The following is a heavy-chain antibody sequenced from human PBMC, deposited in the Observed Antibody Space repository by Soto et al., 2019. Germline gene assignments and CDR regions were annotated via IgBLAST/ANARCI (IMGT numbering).Heavy chain of an antibody. CDR1: GLTFSCFF. V-gene: IGHV3-33*03. D-gene: IGHD1-26*01. Sequence: GGSLRLSCAASGLTFSCFFMHWVRQAPGRALEWVAVIWSNGRNTYYADSVRGRFTFSRDTSKNTLYLQMNSLRADDTALYYCVRERAPFDAFDIWGQGTMVTVSS. CDR2: IWSNGRNT. J-gene: IGHJ3*02. CDR3: VRERAPFDAFDI.